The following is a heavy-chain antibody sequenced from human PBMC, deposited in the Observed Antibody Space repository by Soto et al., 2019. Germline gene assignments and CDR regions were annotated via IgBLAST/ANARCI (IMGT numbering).Heavy chain of an antibody. V-gene: IGHV1-69*13. Sequence: GASVKVSCKASGSTFSRYAISWVRQAPGQGLEWMGGIIPIFGTANYAQKFQGRVTITADESTSTAYMELSSLRFEDTAVYYCARAIVGPTATGWFDPWRQVTLLTVSS. J-gene: IGHJ5*02. D-gene: IGHD1-26*01. CDR1: GSTFSRYA. CDR2: IIPIFGTA. CDR3: ARAIVGPTATGWFDP.